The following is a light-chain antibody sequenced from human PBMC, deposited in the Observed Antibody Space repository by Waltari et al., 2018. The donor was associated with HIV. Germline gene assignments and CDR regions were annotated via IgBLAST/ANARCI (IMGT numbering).Light chain of an antibody. CDR3: QSSDRNNQV. J-gene: IGLJ3*02. CDR1: GGSITSNS. CDR2: EDD. Sequence: NFMLTQPHSVSESPGKTVTISCTRTGGSITSNSVQGYQRRPGGSPTTVIYEDDQSPSGVPGRFFGSIDSSSNSASLTISGLKPEDEADYYCQSSDRNNQVFGGGTKLTVL. V-gene: IGLV6-57*01.